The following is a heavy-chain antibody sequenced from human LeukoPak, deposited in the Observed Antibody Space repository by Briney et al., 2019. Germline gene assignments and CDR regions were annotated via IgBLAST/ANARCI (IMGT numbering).Heavy chain of an antibody. D-gene: IGHD3-22*01. V-gene: IGHV4-39*01. J-gene: IGHJ4*02. Sequence: SETLSLTCTVSGGSISSSSYYWGWIRQPPGKGLEWIGSIYYSGSTNYNPSLKSRVTISVDTSKNQFSLKLSSVTAADTAVYYCARHDRKYYDSSGLGYYFDYWGQGTLVTVSS. CDR1: GGSISSSSYY. CDR2: IYYSGST. CDR3: ARHDRKYYDSSGLGYYFDY.